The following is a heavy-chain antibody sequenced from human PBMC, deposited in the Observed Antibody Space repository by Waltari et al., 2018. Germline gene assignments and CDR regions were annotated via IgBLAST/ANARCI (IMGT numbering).Heavy chain of an antibody. CDR2: FDPERGET. D-gene: IGHD6-13*01. CDR3: AAGPGPAGFYFYYYLHV. J-gene: IGHJ6*03. CDR1: GSTLSELS. V-gene: IGHV1-24*01. Sequence: QVQLIQSGAEVRKPGASVKVSCKVSGSTLSELSSRWVRQGPGKGLEWLGGFDPERGETLYAQTFQGKVTLTEDTSINTAYMEVSSLRSDDTAVYFCAAGPGPAGFYFYYYLHVWGKGTTVTVAS.